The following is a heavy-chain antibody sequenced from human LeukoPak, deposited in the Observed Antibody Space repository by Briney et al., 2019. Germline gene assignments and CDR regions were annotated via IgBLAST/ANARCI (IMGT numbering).Heavy chain of an antibody. CDR3: ARSRRGYDWYFDI. Sequence: SWIRQPPGKALEWLARIDWDDDTYYRTSLKTRLTISKDTSKNQVVLSMTNMDPVDTATYYCARSRRGYDWYFDIWGRGTLVTVSS. D-gene: IGHD3-10*01. J-gene: IGHJ2*01. V-gene: IGHV2-70*11. CDR2: IDWDDDT.